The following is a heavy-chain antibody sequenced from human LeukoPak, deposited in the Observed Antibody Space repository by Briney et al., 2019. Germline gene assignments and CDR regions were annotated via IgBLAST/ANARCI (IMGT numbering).Heavy chain of an antibody. J-gene: IGHJ4*02. CDR3: ARETNSNY. V-gene: IGHV3-21*01. Sequence: PGGSLRLSXAASGFTFSSYSMNWVCQAPGKGLEWVSSISSSSSYIYYADSVKGRFTISRDNAKNSLYLQMNSLRAEDMAVYYCARETNSNYWGQGTLVTVSS. D-gene: IGHD2/OR15-2a*01. CDR2: ISSSSSYI. CDR1: GFTFSSYS.